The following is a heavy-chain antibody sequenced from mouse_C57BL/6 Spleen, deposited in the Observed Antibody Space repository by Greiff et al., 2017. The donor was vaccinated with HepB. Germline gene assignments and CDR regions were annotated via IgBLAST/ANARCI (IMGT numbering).Heavy chain of an antibody. Sequence: QVQLQQPGAELVRPGSSVKLSCKASGYTFTSYWMHWVKQRPIQGLEWIGNIDPSDSETHYNQKFKDKATLTVDKSSSTAYMQLSSLTSEDSAVYYCARRGNYYLYYWGQGTTLKVSS. V-gene: IGHV1-52*01. CDR1: GYTFTSYW. CDR2: IDPSDSET. J-gene: IGHJ2*01. CDR3: ARRGNYYLYY. D-gene: IGHD2-1*01.